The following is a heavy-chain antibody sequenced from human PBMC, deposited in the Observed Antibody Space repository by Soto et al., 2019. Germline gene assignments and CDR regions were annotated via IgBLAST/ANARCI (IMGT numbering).Heavy chain of an antibody. CDR3: ASPSTPVLANDAFDI. J-gene: IGHJ3*02. CDR2: INAGNGNT. D-gene: IGHD3-3*01. Sequence: ASVKVSCXASGYTFTSYAMHWVRQAPGQRLEWMGWINAGNGNTKYSQKFQGRVTITRDTSASTAYMELSSLRSEDTAVYYCASPSTPVLANDAFDIWGQGTMVTVSS. V-gene: IGHV1-3*01. CDR1: GYTFTSYA.